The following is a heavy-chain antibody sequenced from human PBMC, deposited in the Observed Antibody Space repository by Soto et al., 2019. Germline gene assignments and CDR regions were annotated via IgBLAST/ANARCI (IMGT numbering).Heavy chain of an antibody. Sequence: SETLSLTCAVYGGSFSGYYWSWIRQPPGKGLEWIGEINHSGSTNYNPSLKSRVTISVDTSKNQFSLKPSSVTAADTAVYYCARVRPQRTYYYDSSGYNWYFDLWGRGTLVTVSS. V-gene: IGHV4-34*01. CDR1: GGSFSGYY. CDR2: INHSGST. D-gene: IGHD3-22*01. J-gene: IGHJ2*01. CDR3: ARVRPQRTYYYDSSGYNWYFDL.